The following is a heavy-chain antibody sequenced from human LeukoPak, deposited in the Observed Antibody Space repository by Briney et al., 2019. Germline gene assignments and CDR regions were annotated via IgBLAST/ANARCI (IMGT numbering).Heavy chain of an antibody. CDR3: ARALAQITMVRGPPNWFDP. D-gene: IGHD3-10*01. V-gene: IGHV4-38-2*01. CDR1: GYSISSGYY. Sequence: ASETLSLTCAVSGYSISSGYYWGWIRQPPGKGLEWIGSIYHSGSTYYNPSLKSQVTISVDTSKNQFSLKLSSVTAADTAVYYCARALAQITMVRGPPNWFDPWGQGTLVTVSS. J-gene: IGHJ5*02. CDR2: IYHSGST.